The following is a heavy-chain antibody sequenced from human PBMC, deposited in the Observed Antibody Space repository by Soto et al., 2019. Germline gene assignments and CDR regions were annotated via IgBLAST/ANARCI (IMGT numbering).Heavy chain of an antibody. CDR1: GFTFSSYW. Sequence: EVQLVESGGGLVQPGGSLRLSCAASGFTFSSYWMTWVRQAPGKGLEWVANIKEDGSGKSYVDSVKGRFTISRDNTKNSLYLQLNSLRAEDTATYYCVKAWYNDVWGYYFDYWGQGTLVTVSS. V-gene: IGHV3-7*01. J-gene: IGHJ4*02. CDR2: IKEDGSGK. CDR3: VKAWYNDVWGYYFDY. D-gene: IGHD3-3*01.